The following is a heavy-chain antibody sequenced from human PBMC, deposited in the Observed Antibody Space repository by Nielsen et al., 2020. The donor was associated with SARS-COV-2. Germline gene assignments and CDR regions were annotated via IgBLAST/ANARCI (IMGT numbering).Heavy chain of an antibody. CDR3: ADQGAVTSGWYQPFDY. CDR1: GFTFSSYA. D-gene: IGHD6-19*01. Sequence: GESLKISCAASGFTFSSYAMSWVRQAPGKGLEWVSAISGSGGSTYYADSVKGRFTISRDNSKNTLYLQMNSLRAEDTAVYYCADQGAVTSGWYQPFDYWGQGTLVTVSS. J-gene: IGHJ4*02. V-gene: IGHV3-23*01. CDR2: ISGSGGST.